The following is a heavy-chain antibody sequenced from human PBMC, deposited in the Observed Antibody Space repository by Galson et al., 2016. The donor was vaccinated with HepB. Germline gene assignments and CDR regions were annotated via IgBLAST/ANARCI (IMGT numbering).Heavy chain of an antibody. V-gene: IGHV3-33*01. J-gene: IGHJ6*02. CDR1: GFTFTNFG. Sequence: SLRLSCAASGFTFTNFGMHWVRQAPGKGLEWVAVIWYDASNEYYADYMEGRVTISRDNSKNTLYLQMNSLRAEDTAIYYCARDMYFYGSGSLRTYAMDVWGQGTTVTVSS. CDR2: IWYDASNE. CDR3: ARDMYFYGSGSLRTYAMDV. D-gene: IGHD3-10*01.